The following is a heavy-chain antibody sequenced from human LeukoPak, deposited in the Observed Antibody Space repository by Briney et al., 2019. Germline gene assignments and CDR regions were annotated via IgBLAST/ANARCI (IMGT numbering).Heavy chain of an antibody. Sequence: GASVKVSCKASGYTFTNYYMHWVRQAPGQGLEWMGMINPSGGSTTYAQKFQGRVTMTRDTSTSTVYMELSSLRSEDTAVYYCARVPYCSNGICCTHYYCDYWGQGTLVTVSS. CDR3: ARVPYCSNGICCTHYYCDY. V-gene: IGHV1-46*01. CDR2: INPSGGST. D-gene: IGHD2-8*01. CDR1: GYTFTNYY. J-gene: IGHJ4*02.